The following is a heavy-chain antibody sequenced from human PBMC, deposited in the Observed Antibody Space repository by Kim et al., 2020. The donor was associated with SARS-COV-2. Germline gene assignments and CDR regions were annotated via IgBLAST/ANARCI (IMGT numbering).Heavy chain of an antibody. V-gene: IGHV3-15*01. CDR3: TTDAPDYYDADLDY. J-gene: IGHJ4*02. Sequence: AAPVKGRFTISRDDSKNTLYLQMNSLKTEDTAVYYCTTDAPDYYDADLDYWGQGTLVTVSS. D-gene: IGHD3-22*01.